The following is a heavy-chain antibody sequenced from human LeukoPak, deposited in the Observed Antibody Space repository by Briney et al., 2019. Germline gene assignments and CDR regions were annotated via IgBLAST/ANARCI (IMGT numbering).Heavy chain of an antibody. CDR1: GFTFSRYS. V-gene: IGHV3-21*06. D-gene: IGHD6-19*01. CDR3: ARDLYNSGGDY. Sequence: GGSLRLSCAASGFTFSRYSMNWVRQAPGKGLEWVSIISSGGGHPYYGDSVKGRFTISRDNANNLLYLQMNSLRDEDTAVYYCARDLYNSGGDYWGQGTLVTVSS. J-gene: IGHJ4*02. CDR2: ISSGGGHP.